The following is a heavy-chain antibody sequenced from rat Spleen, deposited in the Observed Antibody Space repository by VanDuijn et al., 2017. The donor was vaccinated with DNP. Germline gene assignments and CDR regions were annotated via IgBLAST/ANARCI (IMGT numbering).Heavy chain of an antibody. CDR3: VRWVRALDY. J-gene: IGHJ2*01. D-gene: IGHD4-1*01. Sequence: EVQLQESGPGLVKPSQSLSLTCSVTGYSITSNYWGWIRRFPGNKMEWIGHITYSGSTDYNPSLKSRISITRDTSKNQFFLQLNSVITEDTATYYCVRWVRALDYWGQGVMVTVSS. CDR1: GYSITSNY. CDR2: ITYSGST. V-gene: IGHV3-1*01.